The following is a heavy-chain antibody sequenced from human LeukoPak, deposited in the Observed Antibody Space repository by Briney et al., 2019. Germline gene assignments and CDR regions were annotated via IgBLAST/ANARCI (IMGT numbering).Heavy chain of an antibody. V-gene: IGHV3-74*01. CDR1: GISFSRDW. J-gene: IGHJ4*02. Sequence: GGSLRLSCAATGISFSRDWMHWVRQVPGKGLVWVSRISSDGSTTTYADSVQGRFTISRDNAKNTLYLQMNSLRAEDTAVYYCVRAGSYSLWYFDYWGQGTLVTVSP. CDR2: ISSDGSTT. D-gene: IGHD2-21*01. CDR3: VRAGSYSLWYFDY.